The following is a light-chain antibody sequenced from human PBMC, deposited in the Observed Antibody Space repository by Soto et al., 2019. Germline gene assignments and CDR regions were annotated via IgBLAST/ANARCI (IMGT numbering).Light chain of an antibody. CDR2: KVS. V-gene: IGKV2-30*01. CDR1: QSLVYSDGNTY. J-gene: IGKJ1*01. Sequence: DVVMTQSPLSLPVTLGQPASISCRSSQSLVYSDGNTYLNWFQQRPGQSPRRLIYKVSNRDSGVPDRFSGSGFGTYFTRKISRVEAEDVGVYYCMQGTHWPWTFGQGTKVEIK. CDR3: MQGTHWPWT.